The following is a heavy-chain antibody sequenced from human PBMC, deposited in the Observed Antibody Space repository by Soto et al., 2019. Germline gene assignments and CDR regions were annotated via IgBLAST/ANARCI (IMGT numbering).Heavy chain of an antibody. CDR1: GFTFGDYA. J-gene: IGHJ4*02. CDR2: IRSKAYGGTT. Sequence: GGSLRLSCTASGFTFGDYAMSWFRQAPGKGLEWVGFIRSKAYGGTTEYAASVKGRFTISRDDSKSIAYLQMNSLKTEDTAVYYCTSYYDYIWGSYRPGGLFDYWGQGTLVTVSS. D-gene: IGHD3-16*02. V-gene: IGHV3-49*03. CDR3: TSYYDYIWGSYRPGGLFDY.